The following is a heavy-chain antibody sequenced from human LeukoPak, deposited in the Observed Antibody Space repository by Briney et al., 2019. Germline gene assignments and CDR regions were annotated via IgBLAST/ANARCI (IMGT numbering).Heavy chain of an antibody. CDR2: ISWNSGSI. CDR3: TKGRHCSGGRCYWDFDY. J-gene: IGHJ4*02. D-gene: IGHD2-15*01. Sequence: GGSLRLSCAASGFTFDDYAMHWVRQAPGKGLEWVSGISWNSGSIGYADSVKGRFTISRDNAKNSLYLQMNSLRAEDTAVYYCTKGRHCSGGRCYWDFDYWGPETLVTVSS. CDR1: GFTFDDYA. V-gene: IGHV3-9*01.